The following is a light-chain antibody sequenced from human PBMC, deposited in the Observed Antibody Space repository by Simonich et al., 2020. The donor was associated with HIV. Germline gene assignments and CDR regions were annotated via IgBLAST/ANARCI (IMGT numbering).Light chain of an antibody. CDR3: QQYNNWPRT. CDR2: GAS. J-gene: IGKJ1*01. CDR1: QIVTTN. Sequence: EIVMTQSPATLSVSPGERATLSCRTSQIVTTNLALYQQKPGQVPRLLIYGASTRATGIPARFSGSGSGTEFTLTISSMQSEDFALYYCQQYNNWPRTFGQGTKVEIK. V-gene: IGKV3-15*01.